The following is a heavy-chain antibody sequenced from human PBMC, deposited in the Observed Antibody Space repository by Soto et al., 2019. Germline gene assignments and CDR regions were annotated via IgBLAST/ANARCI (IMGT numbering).Heavy chain of an antibody. CDR1: GYTFTSYG. V-gene: IGHV1-18*01. Sequence: ASVKVSCKASGYTFTSYGISWVRQAPGQGLEWMGWISAYNGNTNYAQKLQGRVTMTTDTSTSTVYMEMRSLRSDDTAVYYCARDHDILTGSWFDPWGQGTLVTVSS. D-gene: IGHD3-9*01. J-gene: IGHJ5*02. CDR3: ARDHDILTGSWFDP. CDR2: ISAYNGNT.